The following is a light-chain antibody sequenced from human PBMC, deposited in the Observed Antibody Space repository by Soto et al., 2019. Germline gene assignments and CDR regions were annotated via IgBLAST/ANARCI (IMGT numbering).Light chain of an antibody. CDR1: QSISSN. V-gene: IGKV1-39*01. CDR2: GAS. CDR3: QQSYSTPRT. Sequence: DIQMTQSPYSLSASVGDRVTITCRASQSISSNLNWYQQKPGKAPKLLIYGASSLQSGVPSRFSGSRSGTDFTLINSSQQPEDFATYYCQQSYSTPRTFGQGTKLEIK. J-gene: IGKJ2*01.